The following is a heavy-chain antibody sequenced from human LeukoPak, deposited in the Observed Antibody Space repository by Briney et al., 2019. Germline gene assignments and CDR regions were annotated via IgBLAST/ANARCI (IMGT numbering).Heavy chain of an antibody. V-gene: IGHV4-39*07. J-gene: IGHJ6*02. CDR1: GGSISSGSYY. Sequence: SETLSLTCTVSGGSISSGSYYWSWIRQPPGKELEWIGSIYSGGSSYYNPSLKSRVTISVDTSNNQFSLKVNSVTAADTAVYYCARDAGHQLSRRNYYAMDVWGQGTTVTVSS. D-gene: IGHD1-1*01. CDR2: IYSGGSS. CDR3: ARDAGHQLSRRNYYAMDV.